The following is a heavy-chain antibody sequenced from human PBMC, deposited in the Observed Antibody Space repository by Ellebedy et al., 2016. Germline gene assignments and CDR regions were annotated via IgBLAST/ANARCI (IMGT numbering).Heavy chain of an antibody. CDR3: ARDLLVPGGRVFFDK. CDR2: ISMSSDTT. J-gene: IGHJ4*02. Sequence: GGSLRLSCVASGFTLSGHGMSWVRQAPGQGLEWLAYISMSSDTTYYADSLKGRFVISRDNVRSSLFLQMNRLTDGDTAVYYCARDLLVPGGRVFFDKWGQGTQVTVSS. V-gene: IGHV3-48*02. D-gene: IGHD2-15*01. CDR1: GFTLSGHG.